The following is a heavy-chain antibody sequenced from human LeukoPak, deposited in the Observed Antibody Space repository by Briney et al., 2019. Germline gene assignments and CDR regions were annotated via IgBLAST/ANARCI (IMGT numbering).Heavy chain of an antibody. CDR2: IYYSGST. V-gene: IGHV4-31*03. Sequence: SETLSLTCTVSGGSISSGGYYWSWIRQHPGKGLEWIGYIYYSGSTYYNPSLKSRVTISVDTSKNQFSLKLSSVTAADTAVYYCARSPPYYDFWSGYGSFDSLDVCGQGTTVTVSS. D-gene: IGHD3-3*01. CDR3: ARSPPYYDFWSGYGSFDSLDV. J-gene: IGHJ6*02. CDR1: GGSISSGGYY.